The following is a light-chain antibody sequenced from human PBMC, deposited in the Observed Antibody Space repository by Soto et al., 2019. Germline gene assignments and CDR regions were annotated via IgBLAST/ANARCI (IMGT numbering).Light chain of an antibody. V-gene: IGLV2-14*01. CDR2: GVT. Sequence: LTQPASVSGSPGQSITISCTGTSSDIGAYNYVSWYQQYPGKAPKLMIYGVTNRPSGVSNRFSGSKTGNAASLTISGLQAEDEADYYCFSHRSGDSHVFGTGTKVTVL. J-gene: IGLJ1*01. CDR3: FSHRSGDSHV. CDR1: SSDIGAYNY.